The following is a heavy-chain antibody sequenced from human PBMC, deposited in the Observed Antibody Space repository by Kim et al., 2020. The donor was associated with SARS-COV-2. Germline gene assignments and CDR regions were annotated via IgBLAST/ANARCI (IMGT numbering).Heavy chain of an antibody. CDR2: INHSGST. V-gene: IGHV4-34*01. CDR1: GGSFSGYY. CDR3: ANLNFYYGMDV. Sequence: SETLSLTCAVYGGSFSGYYWSWIRQPPGKGLEWIGEINHSGSTNYNPSLKSRVTISVDTSKNQFSLKLSSVTAADTAVYYCANLNFYYGMDVWGQGTTVT. J-gene: IGHJ6*02.